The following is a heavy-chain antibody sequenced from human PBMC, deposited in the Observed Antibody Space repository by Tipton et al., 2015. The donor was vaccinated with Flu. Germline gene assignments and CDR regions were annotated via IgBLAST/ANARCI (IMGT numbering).Heavy chain of an antibody. CDR2: INQDGSEE. CDR1: EFNLWSVA. V-gene: IGHV3-7*01. CDR3: ARFAGGP. D-gene: IGHD3-16*01. Sequence: SLRLSCVASEFNLWSVAMHWVRQAPGKGLEWVAHINQDGSEESYVESVKGRFTISRDNARNSLYLQMNSLRAEDTAVYHCARFAGGPWGQGTLVTVSS. J-gene: IGHJ5*02.